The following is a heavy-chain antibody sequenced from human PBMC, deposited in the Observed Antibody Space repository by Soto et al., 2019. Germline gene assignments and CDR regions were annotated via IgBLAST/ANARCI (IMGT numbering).Heavy chain of an antibody. J-gene: IGHJ4*02. CDR2: ISPSGSDI. D-gene: IGHD3-9*01. CDR3: ARGTPRSALRSFEWPRLDS. Sequence: WLFLRLSGAASRFTLRTYRINGALQAPGKVLEGVSLISPSGSDIYYVDSVQVRFTISRDNAKNSLFLEMKRLRAEDKALYYCARGTPRSALRSFEWPRLDSWGQGTLVTSPQ. V-gene: IGHV3-21*06. CDR1: RFTLRTYR.